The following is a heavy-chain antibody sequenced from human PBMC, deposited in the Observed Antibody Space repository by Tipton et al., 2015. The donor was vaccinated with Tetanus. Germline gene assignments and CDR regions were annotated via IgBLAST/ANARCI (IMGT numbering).Heavy chain of an antibody. V-gene: IGHV3-23*01. Sequence: SLRLSCAASGFTFSSYAMSWVRQAPGKGLEWVSAISGSGGSTYYADSVKGRFTISRDNSKNTLYLQMSSLRAEDTAVYYCAKPRTMIVVVFHAFDIWGQGTMVTVSS. CDR1: GFTFSSYA. CDR3: AKPRTMIVVVFHAFDI. J-gene: IGHJ3*02. CDR2: ISGSGGST. D-gene: IGHD3-22*01.